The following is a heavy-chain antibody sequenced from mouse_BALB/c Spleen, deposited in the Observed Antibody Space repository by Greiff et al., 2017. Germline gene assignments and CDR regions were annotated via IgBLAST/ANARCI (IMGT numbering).Heavy chain of an antibody. CDR1: GYSITSDYA. Sequence: EVKLQESGPGLVKPSQSLSLTCTVTGYSITSDYAWNWIRQFPGNKLEWMGYISYSGSTSYNPSLKSRISITRDTSKNQFFLQLNSVTTEDTATYYCARGTVVATDYWGQGTTLTVSS. CDR2: ISYSGST. D-gene: IGHD1-1*01. V-gene: IGHV3-2*02. CDR3: ARGTVVATDY. J-gene: IGHJ2*01.